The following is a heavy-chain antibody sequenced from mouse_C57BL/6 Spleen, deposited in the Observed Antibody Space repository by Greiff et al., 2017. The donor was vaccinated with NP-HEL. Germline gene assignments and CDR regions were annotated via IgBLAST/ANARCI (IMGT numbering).Heavy chain of an antibody. Sequence: QVQLQQPGAELVKPGASVKLSCKASGYTFTSYWMHWVKQKPGRGLEWIGRFDPYSGGTKYNEKFKSKATLTVDKPSSTAYMQLSSLTSEDSAVYYCARCDSREYYFDYWGQGTTLTVSS. CDR3: ARCDSREYYFDY. J-gene: IGHJ2*01. D-gene: IGHD1-1*01. V-gene: IGHV1-72*01. CDR2: FDPYSGGT. CDR1: GYTFTSYW.